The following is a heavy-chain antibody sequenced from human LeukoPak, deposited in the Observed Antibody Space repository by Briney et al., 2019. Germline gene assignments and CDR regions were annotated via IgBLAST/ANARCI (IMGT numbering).Heavy chain of an antibody. V-gene: IGHV4-4*07. CDR2: IYNGGIT. CDR3: AKSIPMDFEY. Sequence: PSETLSLTCTVSGASVSSYYWNWIRQPAGKGLEWIGRIYNGGITDYNPSLEGRVTISLDRSKNQFSLKLTSVTAEDTAVYYCAKSIPMDFEYWGQGTLVTVSS. J-gene: IGHJ4*02. D-gene: IGHD2-2*02. CDR1: GASVSSYY.